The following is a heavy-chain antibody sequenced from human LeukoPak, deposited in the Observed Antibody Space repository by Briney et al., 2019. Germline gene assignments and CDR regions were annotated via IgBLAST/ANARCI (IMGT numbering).Heavy chain of an antibody. J-gene: IGHJ4*02. CDR3: ARNGGWGSAVDY. V-gene: IGHV4-59*08. CDR1: GGSISSYY. CDR2: IYYSGST. Sequence: SETLSLTCTVSGGSISSYYWSWIRQPPGRGLEWIGYIYYSGSTNYNPSLKSRVTISVDTSKNQFPLKLAAVTAADTAVYYCARNGGWGSAVDYWGQGTLVTVSS. D-gene: IGHD3-16*01.